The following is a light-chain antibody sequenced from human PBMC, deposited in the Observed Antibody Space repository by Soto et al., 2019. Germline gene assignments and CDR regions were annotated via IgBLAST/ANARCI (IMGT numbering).Light chain of an antibody. Sequence: QSALTQPASGQSITISCTGTSSDVGGYNYVSWYRQHPGKAPKLMIYEVSNRPSGVSNRFSGSKSGNTASLTISGLQAEDEADYYCSSFRSGSTLFGTGTKLTVL. CDR3: SSFRSGSTL. CDR2: EVS. V-gene: IGLV2-14*01. CDR1: SSDVGGYNY. J-gene: IGLJ1*01.